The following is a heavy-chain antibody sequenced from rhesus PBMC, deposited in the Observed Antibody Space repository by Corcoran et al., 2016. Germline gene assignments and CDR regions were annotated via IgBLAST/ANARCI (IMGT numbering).Heavy chain of an antibody. CDR1: CASIRSYW. D-gene: IGHD6-37*01. Sequence: QVQLQESGPGLVKPSETLSLPCAVSCASIRSYWWSCIRPPPWTGLEWIGEINGNSGSTNYNPSLKSRVTISKDASKNQFSLKLSSVTAADTAVYYCARDGKRWLARFDYWGQGVLVTVSS. J-gene: IGHJ4*01. CDR2: INGNSGST. V-gene: IGHV4-80*01. CDR3: ARDGKRWLARFDY.